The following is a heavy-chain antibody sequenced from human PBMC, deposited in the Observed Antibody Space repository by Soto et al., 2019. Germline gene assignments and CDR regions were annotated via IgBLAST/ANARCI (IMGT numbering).Heavy chain of an antibody. CDR2: ISSSSSYI. Sequence: EVQLVESGGGLVKPGGSLRLSCAASGFTFSSYSMNWVRQAPGKGLEWVSSISSSSSYIYYADSVKGRFTISRDNAKNSLYLQMNSLRAEDTAVYYCARDLITMVRGVRVHNWFDPWGQGTLVTVSS. D-gene: IGHD3-10*01. J-gene: IGHJ5*02. V-gene: IGHV3-21*01. CDR3: ARDLITMVRGVRVHNWFDP. CDR1: GFTFSSYS.